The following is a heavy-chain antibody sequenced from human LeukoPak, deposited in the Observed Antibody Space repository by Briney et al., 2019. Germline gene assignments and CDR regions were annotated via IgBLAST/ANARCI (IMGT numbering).Heavy chain of an antibody. Sequence: GGSLRLSCAASGFTFNTYGMNWVRQAPGKGLEWVAIIWYDGSDKYYAESVKGRFAISRDNSKNTLYLQVNSLRAEDTAVYYCARVGCTGGSCLAYNYYAMDVWGQGTTVTLSS. J-gene: IGHJ6*02. D-gene: IGHD2-15*01. CDR2: IWYDGSDK. CDR1: GFTFNTYG. CDR3: ARVGCTGGSCLAYNYYAMDV. V-gene: IGHV3-33*01.